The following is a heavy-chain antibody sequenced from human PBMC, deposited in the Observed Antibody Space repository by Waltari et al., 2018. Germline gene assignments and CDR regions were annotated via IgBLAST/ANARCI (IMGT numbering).Heavy chain of an antibody. D-gene: IGHD6-6*01. J-gene: IGHJ6*03. V-gene: IGHV4-4*07. CDR2: IYSSGNI. CDR3: ARSYSRSPRYDYYLDV. Sequence: QVQLQESGPGLVKPSETLSLTCTVAGGSISSYCWSWIRQPAGKGLEWIGRIYSSGNINYNPSLKSRVTMSVDTSKPQVSLRLRSVTAADTAVYYCARSYSRSPRYDYYLDVWGKGTTVTISS. CDR1: GGSISSYC.